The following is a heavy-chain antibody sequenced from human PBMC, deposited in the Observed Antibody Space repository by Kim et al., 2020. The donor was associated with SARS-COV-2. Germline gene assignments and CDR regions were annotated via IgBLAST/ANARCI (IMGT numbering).Heavy chain of an antibody. J-gene: IGHJ3*02. V-gene: IGHV4-30-4*01. CDR2: IHYRGST. D-gene: IGHD3-16*01. CDR3: AREGGVMARIKGAFD. CDR1: GGSISSGDYY. Sequence: SETLSLTCTVSGGSISSGDYYWSWVRQPPGKGLEWIGYIHYRGSTDYNPSLESRISISVDTSRNQFSLKLNSVTAADTAVYYCAREGGVMARIKGAFD.